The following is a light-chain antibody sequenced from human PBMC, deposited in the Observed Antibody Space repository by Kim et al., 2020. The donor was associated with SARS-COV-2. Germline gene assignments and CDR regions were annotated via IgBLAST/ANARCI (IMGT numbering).Light chain of an antibody. CDR3: NSRDSSGNHLRV. J-gene: IGLJ1*01. CDR1: SLRSYY. CDR2: GKN. V-gene: IGLV3-19*01. Sequence: GQTVRITCQGDSLRSYYASWYQQKPGQAPVLVIYGKNNRPSGIPDRFSGSSSGNTASLTITGAQAEDEADYYCNSRDSSGNHLRVFGTGTQLTVL.